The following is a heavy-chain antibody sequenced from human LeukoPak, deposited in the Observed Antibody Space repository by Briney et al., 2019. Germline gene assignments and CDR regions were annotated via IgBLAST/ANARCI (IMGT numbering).Heavy chain of an antibody. V-gene: IGHV3-23*01. J-gene: IGHJ4*02. CDR2: ISGSGGST. Sequence: GSLRLSCAASGFTFSSYAMSWVRQAPGKGLEWVSAISGSGGSTYYADSVKGRFTISRDNSKNTLYLQMNSPRAEDTAVYYCAKGRGYSSGYYYWGQGTLVTVSS. D-gene: IGHD3-22*01. CDR1: GFTFSSYA. CDR3: AKGRGYSSGYYY.